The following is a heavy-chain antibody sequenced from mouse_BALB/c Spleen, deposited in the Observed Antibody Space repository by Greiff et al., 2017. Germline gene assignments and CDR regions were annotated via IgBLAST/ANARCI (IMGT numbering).Heavy chain of an antibody. CDR3: AGGDY. V-gene: IGHV14-3*02. CDR2: IDPANGNT. J-gene: IGHJ2*01. CDR1: GFNIKDTY. Sequence: DVHLVESGAELVKPGASVKLSCTASGFNIKDTYMHWVKQRPEQGLEWIGRIDPANGNTKYDPKFQGKATITADTSSNTAYLQLSSLTSEDTAVYYCAGGDYWGQGTTLTVSS.